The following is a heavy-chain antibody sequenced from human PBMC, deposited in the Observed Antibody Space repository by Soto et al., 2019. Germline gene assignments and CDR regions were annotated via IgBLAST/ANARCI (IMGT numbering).Heavy chain of an antibody. CDR2: IFSNDEK. CDR3: ARTYLSLGVVPLDY. D-gene: IGHD3-3*01. V-gene: IGHV2-26*01. J-gene: IGHJ4*02. CDR1: GFSLSNVRMG. Sequence: SGPTLVNPTETLTLTCIVSGFSLSNVRMGVSWIRQPPGKALEWLAHIFSNDEKSYNTSLKTRLIISKDTSESQVVLTMTNMDPVDTATYFCARTYLSLGVVPLDYWGQGTLVIVSS.